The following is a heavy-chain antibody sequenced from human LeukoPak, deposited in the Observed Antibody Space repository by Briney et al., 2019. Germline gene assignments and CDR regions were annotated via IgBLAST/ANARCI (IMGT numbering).Heavy chain of an antibody. Sequence: GGSLRLSCESSGFTFSIFPMHWVRQAPGKGLEWVALISSGSEKYYADSGKGRFTISRDNSKNMLYLQMYSLRADNTAVYYCARDLELSAVYYFDPWGQGTLVIVSS. J-gene: IGHJ4*02. CDR2: ISSGSEK. CDR3: ARDLELSAVYYFDP. CDR1: GFTFSIFP. D-gene: IGHD3-3*01. V-gene: IGHV3-30*04.